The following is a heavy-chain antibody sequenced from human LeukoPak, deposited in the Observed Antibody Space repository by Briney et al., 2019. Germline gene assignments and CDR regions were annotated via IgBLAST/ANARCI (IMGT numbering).Heavy chain of an antibody. CDR2: ITGSGGGR. Sequence: PGGSLRLSCAASGFTFSSYDMSWVRQAPGKGLEWVSRITGSGGGRYYADSVKGRFTISRDNSKNTLYLQMNSLRAEDTAVYYCARDVHGGAFDYWGQGTLVTVSS. CDR3: ARDVHGGAFDY. V-gene: IGHV3-23*01. J-gene: IGHJ4*02. D-gene: IGHD4-23*01. CDR1: GFTFSSYD.